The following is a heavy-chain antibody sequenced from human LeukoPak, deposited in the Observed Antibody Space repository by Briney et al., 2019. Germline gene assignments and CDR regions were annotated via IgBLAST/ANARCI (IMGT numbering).Heavy chain of an antibody. Sequence: SSETLSLTCAVYGVSFSGYYWSWIRQPPGKGLEWIGEINHSGSTNYNPSLKSRVTISVDTSKNQFSLKLSSVTAADTAVYYCARRPRAGWFDPWGQGTLVTVSS. V-gene: IGHV4-34*01. CDR2: INHSGST. J-gene: IGHJ5*02. CDR3: ARRPRAGWFDP. CDR1: GVSFSGYY.